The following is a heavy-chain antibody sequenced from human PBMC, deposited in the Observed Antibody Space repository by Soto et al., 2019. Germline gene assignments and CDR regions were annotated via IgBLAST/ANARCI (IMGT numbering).Heavy chain of an antibody. CDR2: SA. Sequence: QVQLVQSGAEVKKPGSSVKVSCKASGGTFSIYTISWVRQAPGQGLEWMGGSANSAQKFQGRLTVTADESTSTVYVELSSLTSEDTAVYYCAREGPPDIAWFDPWGQGTLVSVS. J-gene: IGHJ5*02. CDR1: GGTFSIYT. CDR3: AREGPPDIAWFDP. D-gene: IGHD2-15*01. V-gene: IGHV1-69*01.